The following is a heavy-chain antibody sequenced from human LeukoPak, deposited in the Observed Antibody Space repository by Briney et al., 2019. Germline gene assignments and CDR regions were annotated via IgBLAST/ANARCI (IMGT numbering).Heavy chain of an antibody. CDR2: FDPEDGET. V-gene: IGHV1-24*01. CDR1: GYTLTELS. CDR3: ATDTASITIFGVALN. Sequence: GASVKVSCKVSGYTLTELSMHWVRQAPGKGLEWKGGFDPEDGETIYAQKFQGRVTMTEDTSTDTAYMELSSLRSEDTAVYYCATDTASITIFGVALNWGQGTLVTVSS. D-gene: IGHD3-3*01. J-gene: IGHJ1*01.